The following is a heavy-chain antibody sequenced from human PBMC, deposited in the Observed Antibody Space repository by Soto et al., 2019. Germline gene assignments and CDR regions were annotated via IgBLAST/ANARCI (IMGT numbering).Heavy chain of an antibody. Sequence: SETLSLTCAVSGYSISSGYYWGWIRQPPGKGLEWIGSIYHSGSTYYNPSLKSRVTISVDTSKNQFSLKLSSVTAADTAVYYCAGCITMVRGVIGWFDPWGQGTLVTV. CDR1: GYSISSGYY. J-gene: IGHJ5*02. CDR2: IYHSGST. CDR3: AGCITMVRGVIGWFDP. D-gene: IGHD3-10*01. V-gene: IGHV4-38-2*01.